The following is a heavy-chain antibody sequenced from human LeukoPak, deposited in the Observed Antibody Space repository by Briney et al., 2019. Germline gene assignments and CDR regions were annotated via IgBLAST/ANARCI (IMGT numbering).Heavy chain of an antibody. V-gene: IGHV5-51*01. D-gene: IGHD2-21*02. CDR3: ARAGTSGDRSFDY. CDR2: IYPGDSDT. Sequence: GESLKISCKGSGYSITSYWIGWVRQMPGKGLEWMGIIYPGDSDTRYNPSFQGQVTISADKSITTAYLQWSSLKASDTAMYYCARAGTSGDRSFDYWGQGTLVTVSS. CDR1: GYSITSYW. J-gene: IGHJ4*02.